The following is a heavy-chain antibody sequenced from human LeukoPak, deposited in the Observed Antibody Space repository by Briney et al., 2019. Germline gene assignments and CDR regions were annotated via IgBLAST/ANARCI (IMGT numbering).Heavy chain of an antibody. CDR1: GFTFSSYA. D-gene: IGHD2-15*01. CDR3: AKQLGYCSDGSCYFPY. J-gene: IGHJ4*02. Sequence: PGGSLRLSCAASGFTFSSYAMHWVRQAPGKGLEWVAVISYDGSNKYCADSVQGRFTISRGNSKSTLCLQMNSLRAEDTAVYYCAKQLGYCSDGSCYFPYWGQGTLVTVSS. V-gene: IGHV3-30*04. CDR2: ISYDGSNK.